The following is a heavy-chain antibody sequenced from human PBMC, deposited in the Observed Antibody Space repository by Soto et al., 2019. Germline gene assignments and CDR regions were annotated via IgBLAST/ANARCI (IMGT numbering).Heavy chain of an antibody. CDR3: ARDHYYDSSGYYPSYFDY. CDR1: GGTFSSYA. CDR2: ITPIFGTA. V-gene: IGHV1-69*13. J-gene: IGHJ4*02. Sequence: SVKVSCKASGGTFSSYAISWVQQAPGQGLEWMGGITPIFGTANYAQKFQGRVTITADESTSTAYMELSSLRSEDTAVYYCARDHYYDSSGYYPSYFDYWGQGTLVTVYS. D-gene: IGHD3-22*01.